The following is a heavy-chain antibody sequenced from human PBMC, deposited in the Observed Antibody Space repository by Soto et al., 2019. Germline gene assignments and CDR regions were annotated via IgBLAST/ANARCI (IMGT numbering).Heavy chain of an antibody. V-gene: IGHV1-3*01. CDR2: IDPGNGKT. J-gene: IGHJ6*02. D-gene: IGHD3-3*01. CDR1: GHTFTSYA. Sequence: GASVKVCCKASGHTFTSYALHWVGQAPGQRLEWRGWIDPGNGKTDYSEEFQGRVTITWDTSASTAYMELSRLRSEDTAVYYCASGVYWGTIFGLVHYYCYGMDVWAQRNKVTVSS. CDR3: ASGVYWGTIFGLVHYYCYGMDV.